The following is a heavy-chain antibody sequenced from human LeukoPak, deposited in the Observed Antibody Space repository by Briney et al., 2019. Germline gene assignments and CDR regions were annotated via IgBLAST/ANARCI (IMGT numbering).Heavy chain of an antibody. CDR3: ARNDRGRPADY. D-gene: IGHD1-26*01. CDR2: MHYSGAT. CDR1: GASINNSPSY. J-gene: IGHJ4*02. Sequence: PSETLSLTCTVSGASINNSPSYWAWIRQPPGKELEWIVSMHYSGATYYNPSLKSRVTISIDTSKNQFSLRLTSVTAADTAVFYCARNDRGRPADYWGQGTLVTVSS. V-gene: IGHV4-39*01.